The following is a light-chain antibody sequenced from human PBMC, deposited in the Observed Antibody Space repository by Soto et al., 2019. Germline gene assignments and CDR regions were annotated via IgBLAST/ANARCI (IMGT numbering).Light chain of an antibody. CDR3: QQYGSSP. CDR1: QSVSSSY. J-gene: IGKJ4*01. V-gene: IGKV3-20*01. Sequence: EIVLTQSPGTLSLSPGERATLSCRASQSVSSSYLAWYQQKTGQAPGLLMYGASSRATGIPDRFSGSGSGTDFTLTISRLEPEDFAVYYCQQYGSSPFGGGTKVEIK. CDR2: GAS.